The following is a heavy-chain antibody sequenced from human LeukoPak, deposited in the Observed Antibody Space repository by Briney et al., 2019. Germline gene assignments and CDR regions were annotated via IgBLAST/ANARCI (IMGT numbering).Heavy chain of an antibody. CDR3: ATGGSSWNEY. V-gene: IGHV4-39*07. D-gene: IGHD6-13*01. J-gene: IGHJ4*02. Sequence: SETLSLTCTVSGGSISSSSYYWGWIRQPPGKGLEWIGSIYYSGSTYYNPSLKSRVTISVDKSKNQFSLNLYSMAAADTAVYFCATGGSSWNEYWGQGTLVTVSS. CDR1: GGSISSSSYY. CDR2: IYYSGST.